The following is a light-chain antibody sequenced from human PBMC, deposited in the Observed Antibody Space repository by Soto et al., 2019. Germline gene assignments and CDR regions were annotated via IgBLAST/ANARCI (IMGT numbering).Light chain of an antibody. CDR3: QQYHSPPLT. CDR2: GAS. V-gene: IGKV3-20*01. CDR1: QSVSNNY. J-gene: IGKJ1*01. Sequence: EIVLTQSPGTLSLSPGERATLSCRASQSVSNNYLAWYQQKPGQAPRLLIYGASSRATGIPDGFSGSGSGTDFTLTISRLEPEDFAVYYCQQYHSPPLTYGPGTKVDI.